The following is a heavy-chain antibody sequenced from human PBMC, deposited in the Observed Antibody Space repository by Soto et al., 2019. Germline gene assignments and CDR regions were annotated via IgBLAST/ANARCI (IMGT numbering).Heavy chain of an antibody. D-gene: IGHD6-13*01. Sequence: PGGSLRLSCAASGFTFDDYAMHWVRQAPGKGLEWVSGISWNSGSIGYADSVKGRFTISRDNAKNSLYLQMNSLRAEDTALYYCAKDIPYSGSGYAIRSFDNWGQGPLVTISS. V-gene: IGHV3-9*01. CDR3: AKDIPYSGSGYAIRSFDN. CDR2: ISWNSGSI. CDR1: GFTFDDYA. J-gene: IGHJ4*02.